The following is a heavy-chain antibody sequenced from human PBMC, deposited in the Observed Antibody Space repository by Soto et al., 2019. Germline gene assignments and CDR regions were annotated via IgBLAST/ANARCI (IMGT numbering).Heavy chain of an antibody. CDR3: ARVLLGCSSTSCEEEAIGAFDI. CDR2: ISAYNGNT. CDR1: GYTFTSYG. V-gene: IGHV1-18*01. D-gene: IGHD2-2*01. J-gene: IGHJ3*02. Sequence: QVQLVQSGAEVKKPGASVKVSCKASGYTFTSYGISWVRQAPGQGLEWMGWISAYNGNTNYAQKLQGRVTMTTDTSTSXXYXEXXSLRSDDTGVYYCARVLLGCSSTSCEEEAIGAFDIWGQGTMVTVSS.